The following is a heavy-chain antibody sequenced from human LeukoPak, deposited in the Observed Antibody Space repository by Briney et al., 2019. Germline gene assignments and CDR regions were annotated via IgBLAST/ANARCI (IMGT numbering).Heavy chain of an antibody. D-gene: IGHD6-6*01. V-gene: IGHV1-69*13. J-gene: IGHJ4*02. Sequence: SVKVSRKXSGGTFSSYAISWVRQAPGQGLEWMGGIIPIFGTANYSQKFQGRVTITADESTSTAYMELSSLRSEDTAVYYCARDASPEYSSHKHFDYWGQGTLVTVSS. CDR3: ARDASPEYSSHKHFDY. CDR1: GGTFSSYA. CDR2: IIPIFGTA.